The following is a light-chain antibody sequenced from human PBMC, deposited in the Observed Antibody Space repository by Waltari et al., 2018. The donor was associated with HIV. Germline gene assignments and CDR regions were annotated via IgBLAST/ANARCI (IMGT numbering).Light chain of an antibody. V-gene: IGLV1-44*01. CDR3: AAWDDSLNAWV. Sequence: QSVLTQTPSATGTPGQRVTISCSGSSSNIGTKTVNWYQQLPGSAPKFLMYGNHVRPSGVPDRFSGSKSGTSASLAISGLRSEDEADYYCAAWDDSLNAWVFGGGTKVTVL. J-gene: IGLJ3*02. CDR1: SSNIGTKT. CDR2: GNH.